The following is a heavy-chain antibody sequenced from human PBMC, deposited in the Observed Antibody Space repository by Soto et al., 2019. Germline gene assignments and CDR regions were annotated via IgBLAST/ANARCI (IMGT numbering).Heavy chain of an antibody. CDR3: STALRRDSALGAY. J-gene: IGHJ4*02. D-gene: IGHD3-16*01. Sequence: GGSLRLSCAASGFPFIDAWMTWVRQAPGKGLQWIGRIRSNADGGTTDLAASVRGRFSISRDDSKDTLYLHMNSLEIHDTAVYFCSTALRRDSALGAYWGQGTLVTVSS. V-gene: IGHV3-15*01. CDR1: GFPFIDAW. CDR2: IRSNADGGTT.